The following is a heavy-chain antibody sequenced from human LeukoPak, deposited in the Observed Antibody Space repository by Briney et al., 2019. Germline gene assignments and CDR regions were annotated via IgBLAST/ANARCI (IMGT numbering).Heavy chain of an antibody. Sequence: SETLSLTCTVSGGSISSSSYYWGWIRQPPGKGLEWIGSIYYSGNTYYNASLKSQVSISIDTSKNQFSLRLTSWTAADTAVYYCARQTGSGLFILPGGQGTLVTVSS. CDR3: ARQTGSGLFILP. CDR1: GGSISSSSYY. J-gene: IGHJ4*02. V-gene: IGHV4-39*01. D-gene: IGHD3/OR15-3a*01. CDR2: IYYSGNT.